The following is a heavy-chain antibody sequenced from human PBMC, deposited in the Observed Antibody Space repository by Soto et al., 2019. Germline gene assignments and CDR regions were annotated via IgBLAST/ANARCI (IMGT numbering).Heavy chain of an antibody. D-gene: IGHD3-22*01. V-gene: IGHV3-15*01. Sequence: GGSLRLSCAASGFTFSNAWMSWVRQAPGKGLEWVGRIKSKTDGGTTDYAAPVKGRFTISRDDSKNTLYLQMNSLKTEDTAVYYCTTSIVGIVVVITSGSDFDIWGHGTMVTVS. CDR1: GFTFSNAW. J-gene: IGHJ3*02. CDR3: TTSIVGIVVVITSGSDFDI. CDR2: IKSKTDGGTT.